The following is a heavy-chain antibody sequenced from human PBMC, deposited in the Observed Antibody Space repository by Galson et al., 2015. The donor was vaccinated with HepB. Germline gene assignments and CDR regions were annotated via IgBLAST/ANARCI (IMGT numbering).Heavy chain of an antibody. CDR3: ARGGDRGVVVPAGWVV. J-gene: IGHJ4*02. CDR2: IIPIFGTA. V-gene: IGHV1-69*13. CDR1: GGTFSSYA. Sequence: QSGAEVKKPGESLKISCTASGGTFSSYAISWVRQAPGQGLEWMGGIIPIFGTANYAQKFQGRVTITADESTSTAYMELSSLRSEDTAVYYCARGGDRGVVVPAGWVVWGQGTLVTVSS. D-gene: IGHD2-2*01.